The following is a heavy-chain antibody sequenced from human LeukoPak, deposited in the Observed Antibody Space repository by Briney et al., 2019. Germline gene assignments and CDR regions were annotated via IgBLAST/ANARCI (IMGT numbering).Heavy chain of an antibody. J-gene: IGHJ4*02. CDR2: ISGSGGST. CDR1: GFTFSSYA. CDR3: ANDYRDYPLGFI. Sequence: PGGSLRLSCAASGFTFSSYAMSWVRQAPGKGLEWASAISGSGGSTYYADSVKGRFTISRDNSKNTLYLQMNSLRAEDTAVYYCANDYRDYPLGFIWGQRTLVTVSS. D-gene: IGHD4-17*01. V-gene: IGHV3-23*01.